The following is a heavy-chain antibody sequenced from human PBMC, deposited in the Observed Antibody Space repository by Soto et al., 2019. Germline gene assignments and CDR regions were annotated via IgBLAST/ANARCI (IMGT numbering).Heavy chain of an antibody. CDR3: ARGRGSIRGGRGTNYYYYYGMDV. J-gene: IGHJ6*02. V-gene: IGHV4-34*01. CDR1: GGSFIGYY. D-gene: IGHD2-21*01. Sequence: SETLSLTCAVYGGSFIGYYWSWILQPPWKGLEWIGEINHSGSTNYNPSLKSRVTISVDTSKNQFSLKLSSVTAADTAVYYCARGRGSIRGGRGTNYYYYYGMDVWGQGTTVT. CDR2: INHSGST.